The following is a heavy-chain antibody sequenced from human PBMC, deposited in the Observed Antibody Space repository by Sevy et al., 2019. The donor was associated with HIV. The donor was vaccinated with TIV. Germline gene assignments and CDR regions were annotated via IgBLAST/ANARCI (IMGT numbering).Heavy chain of an antibody. J-gene: IGHJ5*02. CDR3: ARHGRRNSYDSSDRFDP. CDR2: IYYSGGT. V-gene: IGHV4-59*08. Sequence: SETLSLTCTVSGGSISSYYWSWIRRPPGKGLEWIGYIYYSGGTNYTPPLKSRVTISVDTSKNQFSLKLSSVTAADTAVYYCARHGRRNSYDSSDRFDPWGQGTLVTVSS. D-gene: IGHD3-22*01. CDR1: GGSISSYY.